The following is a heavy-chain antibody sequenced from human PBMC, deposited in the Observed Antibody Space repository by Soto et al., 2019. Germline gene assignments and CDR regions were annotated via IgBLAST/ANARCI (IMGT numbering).Heavy chain of an antibody. J-gene: IGHJ6*02. CDR3: ARGGLGEYYYGMDV. V-gene: IGHV1-2*04. CDR2: INPNSGGT. D-gene: IGHD3-10*01. CDR1: GYTFTGYY. Sequence: ASVKVSCKASGYTFTGYYMHWVRQAPGQGLEWMGWINPNSGGTNYAQKFQGWVTMTRDTSISTAYMELSRLRSDDTAVYYCARGGLGEYYYGMDVWGQGTTVTVSS.